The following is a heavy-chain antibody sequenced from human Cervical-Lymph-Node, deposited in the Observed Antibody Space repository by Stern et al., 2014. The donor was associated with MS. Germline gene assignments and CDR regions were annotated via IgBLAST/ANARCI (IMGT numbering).Heavy chain of an antibody. CDR2: MNPDSGDT. CDR3: TKGWGR. D-gene: IGHD7-27*01. V-gene: IGHV1-8*01. J-gene: IGHJ1*01. CDR1: GYIFTSDD. Sequence: VQLLESGSEVREPGASVRLFCKASGYIFTSDDINWVRQASGQRLEWMGWMNPDSGDTGFEQKFRGRVTMTRDISTSTAFMELSSLTSEDTAVYYCTKGWGRWGQGTQVTVSS.